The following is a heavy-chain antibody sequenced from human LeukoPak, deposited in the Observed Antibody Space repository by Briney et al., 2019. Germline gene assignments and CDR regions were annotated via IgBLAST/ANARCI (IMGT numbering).Heavy chain of an antibody. Sequence: ASVKVSCKASGGTFSSYAISWVRQAPGQGLEWMGWISAYNGNTNYAQKLQGRVTMTTDTSTSTAYMELRSLRSDDTAVYYCARDQLLGHWFDPWGQGTLVTVSS. CDR3: ARDQLLGHWFDP. CDR1: GGTFSSYA. D-gene: IGHD2-2*01. CDR2: ISAYNGNT. V-gene: IGHV1-18*01. J-gene: IGHJ5*02.